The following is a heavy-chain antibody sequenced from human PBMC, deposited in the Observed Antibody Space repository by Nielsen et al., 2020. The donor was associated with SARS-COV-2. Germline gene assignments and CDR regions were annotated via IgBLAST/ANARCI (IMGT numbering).Heavy chain of an antibody. CDR3: AKGAGRRVFDH. CDR2: ISGGGDYR. Sequence: GESLKISCAASGSTFSSYAMNWVRQAPGKGLEWVSAISGGGDYRYKADSVKGRFTISRDNSKNTLYLEMNSLRADDTAVYYCAKGAGRRVFDHWGQGTLVTVSS. CDR1: GSTFSSYA. D-gene: IGHD6-6*01. V-gene: IGHV3-23*01. J-gene: IGHJ4*02.